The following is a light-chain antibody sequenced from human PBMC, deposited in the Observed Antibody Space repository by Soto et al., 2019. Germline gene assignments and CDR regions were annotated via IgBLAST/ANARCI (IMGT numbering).Light chain of an antibody. Sequence: DIQMTQSPSSLSASVGDRVTITCRASQSITTFLNWYQQKPEKAPNLLIYAASSLQSGVPSRFSGSGSGTDFTLTIRSLQPEDFATYYCQQSYITPWTFGQGTKVDIK. CDR2: AAS. CDR1: QSITTF. CDR3: QQSYITPWT. V-gene: IGKV1-39*01. J-gene: IGKJ1*01.